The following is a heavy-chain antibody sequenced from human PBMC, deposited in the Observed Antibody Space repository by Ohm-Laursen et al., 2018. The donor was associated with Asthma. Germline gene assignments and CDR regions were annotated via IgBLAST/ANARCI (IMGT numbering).Heavy chain of an antibody. Sequence: SVKVSCKASGYTFTSYYMHWVRQAPGQGLEWMGIINPSGGSTSYAQKFQGRVTMTRDTSTSTVYMELSSLRSEDTAVYYCARDGYYDSSGDYYGMDVWGQGTTVTVSS. J-gene: IGHJ6*02. D-gene: IGHD3-22*01. CDR1: GYTFTSYY. CDR2: INPSGGST. V-gene: IGHV1-46*01. CDR3: ARDGYYDSSGDYYGMDV.